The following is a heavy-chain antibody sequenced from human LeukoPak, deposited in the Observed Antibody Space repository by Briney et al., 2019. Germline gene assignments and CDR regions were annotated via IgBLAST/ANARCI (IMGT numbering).Heavy chain of an antibody. CDR3: ARAGTVWASDYDNNGYYDY. Sequence: AASVKVSCKASGYPFTTYTMNWVRQAPGQGLEWMGWINTNTGSPTYAQAFTGRFVFSLDTSVSTAFLQINSLRAEDTAVNFCARAGTVWASDYDNNGYYDYWGQGTLVTASS. V-gene: IGHV7-4-1*02. D-gene: IGHD3-22*01. J-gene: IGHJ4*02. CDR2: INTNTGSP. CDR1: GYPFTTYT.